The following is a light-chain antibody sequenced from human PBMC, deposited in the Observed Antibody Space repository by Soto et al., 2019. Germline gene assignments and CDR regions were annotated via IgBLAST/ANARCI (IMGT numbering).Light chain of an antibody. CDR3: QHYDYYSRT. Sequence: DIQMTQSPSILSASVGDRVIITCRASQSFSGWLAWYQQKPGKAPKLLIYRASHLESGLPPRFSGSGSGTKFTLIISSLQPDDFATYYCQHYDYYSRTFGQGTKVELK. CDR1: QSFSGW. CDR2: RAS. J-gene: IGKJ1*01. V-gene: IGKV1-5*03.